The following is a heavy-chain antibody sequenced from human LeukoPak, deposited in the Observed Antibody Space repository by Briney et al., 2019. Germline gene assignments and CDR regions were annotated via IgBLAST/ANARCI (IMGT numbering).Heavy chain of an antibody. J-gene: IGHJ3*02. D-gene: IGHD2-15*01. V-gene: IGHV3-48*04. CDR1: GFTFSNYR. CDR2: ISSDSRTI. CDR3: ARDLLDDIVVVVAAAPDAFDI. Sequence: GGSLRLSCAASGFTFSNYRMNWVRQAPGKGLEWVSHISSDSRTIYYADSVKGRFTISRDNAKNSLYPQMNSLRAEDTAVYYCARDLLDDIVVVVAAAPDAFDIWGQGTMVTVSS.